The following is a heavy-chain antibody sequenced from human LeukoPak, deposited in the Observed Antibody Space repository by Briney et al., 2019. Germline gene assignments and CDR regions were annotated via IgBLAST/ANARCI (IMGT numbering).Heavy chain of an antibody. D-gene: IGHD1-1*01. CDR2: IYYRGST. V-gene: IGHV4-59*01. CDR3: ARAMRWTSGPVELGWFDR. J-gene: IGHJ5*02. Sequence: RSSETLPLTCTFSGDSFSDYYWTWIRRPPGGTLEWIGHIYYRGSTKYNPSLKNRVSISVDTSKNQVSLTLTSVTAADTAVYYCARAMRWTSGPVELGWFDRWGQGTQVTVSS. CDR1: GDSFSDYY.